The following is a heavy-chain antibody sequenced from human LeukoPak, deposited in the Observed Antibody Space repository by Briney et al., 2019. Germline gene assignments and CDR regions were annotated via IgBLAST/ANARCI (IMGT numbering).Heavy chain of an antibody. Sequence: SVKVSCKASGGTFNSNAVAWVRQAPGQGLEWMGGIIPMFATPNYAQKFQGRLTITPDESATTVYMELSSLRSDDTAVHYCATEHILYYYMDLWGEGTTVTVSS. CDR2: IIPMFATP. CDR1: GGTFNSNA. V-gene: IGHV1-69*01. D-gene: IGHD3-9*01. CDR3: ATEHILYYYMDL. J-gene: IGHJ6*03.